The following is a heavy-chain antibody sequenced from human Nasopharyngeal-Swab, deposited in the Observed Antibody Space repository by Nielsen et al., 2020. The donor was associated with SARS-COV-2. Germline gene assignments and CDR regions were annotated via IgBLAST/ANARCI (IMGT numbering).Heavy chain of an antibody. CDR1: GFTFSSYW. CDR2: MNPDGGSI. V-gene: IGHV3-74*01. D-gene: IGHD6-19*01. J-gene: IGHJ4*02. Sequence: GESLKISCAASGFTFSSYWVHWVRQPPGRGLVWVSHMNPDGGSISYADSVKGRFTISRDNPKNTFYLQMTSLRADDTAVYYCVRGSSDWRGIDYWGQGTLVTVSS. CDR3: VRGSSDWRGIDY.